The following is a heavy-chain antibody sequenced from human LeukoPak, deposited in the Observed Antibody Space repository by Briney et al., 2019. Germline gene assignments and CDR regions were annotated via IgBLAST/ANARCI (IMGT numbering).Heavy chain of an antibody. CDR2: ISNSNNYI. J-gene: IGHJ4*02. CDR1: GFTFSSYS. V-gene: IGHV3-21*01. Sequence: GGSLRLSCAASGFTFSSYSMNWVRQAPGKGLEWVSSISNSNNYIYYADSVKGRFTISRDNAKNSLYLQMKSLRAEDTAVYYCAKDLAYCDGDCYPHPAFDYWGQGTLVTVSS. CDR3: AKDLAYCDGDCYPHPAFDY. D-gene: IGHD2-21*02.